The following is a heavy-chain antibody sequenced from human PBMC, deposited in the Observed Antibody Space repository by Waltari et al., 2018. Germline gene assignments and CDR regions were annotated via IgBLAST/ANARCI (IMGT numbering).Heavy chain of an antibody. CDR2: IYRSGST. CDR3: ARGKRPDYDFWSGYGLFDY. CDR1: GGSISSGNC. J-gene: IGHJ4*02. V-gene: IGHV4-4*02. Sequence: QVQLQESGPGLVTPSGTLSLTCAASGGSISSGNCGSWFRQPPGKGLEWIGEIYRSGSTSYNPSLKSRVTISVDKSKNQFSLKLSSVTAADTAVYYCARGKRPDYDFWSGYGLFDYWGQGTLVTVSS. D-gene: IGHD3-3*01.